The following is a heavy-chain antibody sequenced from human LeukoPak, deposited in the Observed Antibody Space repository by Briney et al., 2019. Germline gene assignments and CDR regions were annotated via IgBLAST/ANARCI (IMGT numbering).Heavy chain of an antibody. CDR2: INPNSGGT. Sequence: GAPVKVSCKASGYTFTGYYMHWVRQAPGQGLEWMGRINPNSGGTNYAQKFQGRVTMTRDTSISTAYMELSRLRSDDTAVYYCARGRRSGGSCYSDYWGQGTLVTVSS. J-gene: IGHJ4*02. CDR3: ARGRRSGGSCYSDY. V-gene: IGHV1-2*06. D-gene: IGHD2-15*01. CDR1: GYTFTGYY.